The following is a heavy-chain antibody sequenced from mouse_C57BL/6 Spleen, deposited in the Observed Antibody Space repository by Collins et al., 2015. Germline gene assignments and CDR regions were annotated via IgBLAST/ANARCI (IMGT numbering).Heavy chain of an antibody. Sequence: QVQLQQSGAELVKPGASVKPSCKTSGYTFTSYWIQWVKQRPGQGLGWIGEIFPGTGTTYYNEKFKGKATLTIDTSSSTAYMQLSSLTSEDSAVYFCARGDWDGYFDVWGAGTTVTVSS. D-gene: IGHD4-1*01. J-gene: IGHJ1*01. CDR2: IFPGTGTT. V-gene: IGHV1S132*01. CDR1: GYTFTSYW. CDR3: ARGDWDGYFDV.